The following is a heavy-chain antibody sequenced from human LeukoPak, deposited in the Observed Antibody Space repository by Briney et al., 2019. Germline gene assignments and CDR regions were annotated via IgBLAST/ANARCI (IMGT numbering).Heavy chain of an antibody. V-gene: IGHV3-7*01. CDR3: AKGFVGAGYYYMDV. CDR1: GFTFDDYG. Sequence: GGSLRLSCAASGFTFDDYGLSWVRQAPGKGLEWVANIKKDGSEKHYVDSVKGRFTISRDNAKNSVYLQMSSLRAEDTAVYYCAKGFVGAGYYYMDVWGKGTTVTVSS. D-gene: IGHD3-16*01. CDR2: IKKDGSEK. J-gene: IGHJ6*03.